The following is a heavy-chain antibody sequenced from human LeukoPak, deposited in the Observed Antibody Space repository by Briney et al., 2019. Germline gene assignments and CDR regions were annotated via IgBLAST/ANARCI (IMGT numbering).Heavy chain of an antibody. CDR1: GFTFSSYG. Sequence: GGSLRLSCAASGFTFSSYGMHWVRQAPGKGLEWVAFIRYDGSNKCYADSVKGRFTISRDNSKNTLYLQMNSLRAEDTAVYYCAKVRGTTGVYDYWGQGTLVTVSS. CDR2: IRYDGSNK. V-gene: IGHV3-30*02. J-gene: IGHJ4*02. D-gene: IGHD4-23*01. CDR3: AKVRGTTGVYDY.